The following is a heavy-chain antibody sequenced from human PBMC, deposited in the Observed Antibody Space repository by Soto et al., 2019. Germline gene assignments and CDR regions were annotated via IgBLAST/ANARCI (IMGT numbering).Heavy chain of an antibody. CDR2: IYPGDSDT. CDR1: GYRFTNYW. J-gene: IGHJ6*02. Sequence: GESLKISCKGSGYRFTNYWIGWVRQMPGKGLEWMGIIYPGDSDTRYSPSFQGQVTISADKSINTAYLQWSSLKASDTAIYYCARTAAAGKYYYGVAVWGQGTTVTVSS. CDR3: ARTAAAGKYYYGVAV. D-gene: IGHD6-13*01. V-gene: IGHV5-51*01.